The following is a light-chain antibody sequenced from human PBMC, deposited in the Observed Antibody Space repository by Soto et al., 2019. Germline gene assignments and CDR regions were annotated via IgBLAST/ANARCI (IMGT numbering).Light chain of an antibody. Sequence: DFQMTQSPSSLSASVGDRVTITCRASQGINNHLAWFQQKPGKVPKVLIYASSTLRSGVPSRFSGSGSGTDFTLTISSLQPEDVATYYCQNYNSAPPAGTLGGGTKVEIK. J-gene: IGKJ4*01. V-gene: IGKV1-27*01. CDR1: QGINNH. CDR2: ASS. CDR3: QNYNSAPPAGT.